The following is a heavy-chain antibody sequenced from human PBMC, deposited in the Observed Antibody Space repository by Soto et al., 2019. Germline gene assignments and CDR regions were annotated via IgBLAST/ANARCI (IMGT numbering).Heavy chain of an antibody. J-gene: IGHJ4*02. CDR2: IDPSDSYT. Sequence: GESLKVSCKGSGYSFTSYWISWVRQIPGKGLEWMGRIDPSDSYTNYSPSFQGHVTISADKSISTAYLQWSSLKATDTAMYYCARLEYYSDRIGYRRRSFDYWGQGTLVTISS. D-gene: IGHD3-22*01. CDR3: ARLEYYSDRIGYRRRSFDY. CDR1: GYSFTSYW. V-gene: IGHV5-10-1*01.